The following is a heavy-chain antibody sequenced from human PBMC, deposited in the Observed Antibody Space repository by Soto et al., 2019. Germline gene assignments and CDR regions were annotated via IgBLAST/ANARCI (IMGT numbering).Heavy chain of an antibody. J-gene: IGHJ4*02. D-gene: IGHD1-7*01. CDR1: GGSFTSNNW. CDR3: ASRDPGTSVDY. Sequence: QVQLQESGPGLVEPSGTLSLTCAVSGGSFTSNNWWTWVRQPPGQGLEWIGEIYRTGSTNYNPSRKSRVTISLDKSENHFALKVTSLTAADTAVYYCASRDPGTSVDYWGQGTLVTVSS. CDR2: IYRTGST. V-gene: IGHV4-4*02.